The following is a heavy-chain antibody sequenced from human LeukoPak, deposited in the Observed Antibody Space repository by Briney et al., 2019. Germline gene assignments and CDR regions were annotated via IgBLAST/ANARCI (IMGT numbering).Heavy chain of an antibody. CDR1: GFTFSSYS. Sequence: GGSLRLSCAASGFTFSSYSMNWVRQAPGKGLEWVSSISSSSSYIYYADSVKGRFTISRDNAKNSLYLQMNSLRAEDTAVYYCARDAWGLGYSYGTHEKIPNWFDPWGQGTLVTVSS. J-gene: IGHJ5*02. V-gene: IGHV3-21*01. CDR3: ARDAWGLGYSYGTHEKIPNWFDP. CDR2: ISSSSSYI. D-gene: IGHD5-18*01.